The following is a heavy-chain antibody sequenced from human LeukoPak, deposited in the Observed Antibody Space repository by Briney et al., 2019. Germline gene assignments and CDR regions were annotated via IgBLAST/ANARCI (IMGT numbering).Heavy chain of an antibody. CDR1: GFTFDDYA. Sequence: GRSLRLSCAASGFTFDDYAMHWVRQAPGKGLEWVSGISWNSGSIGYADSVKGRFTISRDNAKNSLYLQMNSLRAEDTAVYYCARGRLAARGPAFDYWGQGTLVTVSS. J-gene: IGHJ4*02. CDR2: ISWNSGSI. CDR3: ARGRLAARGPAFDY. V-gene: IGHV3-9*01. D-gene: IGHD6-6*01.